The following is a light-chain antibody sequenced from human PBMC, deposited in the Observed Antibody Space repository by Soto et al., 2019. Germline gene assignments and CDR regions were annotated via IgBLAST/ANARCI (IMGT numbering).Light chain of an antibody. CDR1: RNIGTS. V-gene: IGKV1-5*01. J-gene: IGKJ1*01. CDR3: QQYTGYSQWT. CDR2: AAS. Sequence: DIQMTQSPSSLSPSVGDRVTIPCRASRNIGTSLNWYQQTTRKAPNLLIFAASHLQSGVSSRFSGSVSGTDYSLTISSLQPVDFATHYCQQYTGYSQWTSGPGT.